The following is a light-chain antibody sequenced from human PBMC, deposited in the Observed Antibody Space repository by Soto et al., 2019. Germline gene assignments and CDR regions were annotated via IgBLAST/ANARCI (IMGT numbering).Light chain of an antibody. CDR3: QQSYGTPIT. CDR1: QGISSY. V-gene: IGKV1-8*01. CDR2: AAS. Sequence: AIRMTQSPSPLSASTGDRVTITCRASQGISSYLAWYQQQPGKAPKLLIYAASTLQSGVPSRFSGSGSGTDFTLTITSLQPEDFATYYCQQSYGTPITFGQGTRLEIK. J-gene: IGKJ5*01.